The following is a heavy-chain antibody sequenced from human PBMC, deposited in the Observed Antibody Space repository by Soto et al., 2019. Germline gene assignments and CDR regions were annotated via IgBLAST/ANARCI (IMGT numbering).Heavy chain of an antibody. J-gene: IGHJ2*01. D-gene: IGHD7-27*01. V-gene: IGHV4-34*01. CDR1: GGSFSGYY. Sequence: QVQLQQWGAGLLKPSETLSLTCAVYGGSFSGYYWGWIRQPPGKGLEWIGEINHSGSTNYNPSLKSRVTISVDTSKNQFSLKLSSVTAADTAVYYCASTPWGAGRRYFDLWGRGTLVTVSS. CDR2: INHSGST. CDR3: ASTPWGAGRRYFDL.